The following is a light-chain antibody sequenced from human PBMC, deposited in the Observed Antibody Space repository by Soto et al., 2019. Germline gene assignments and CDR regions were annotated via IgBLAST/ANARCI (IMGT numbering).Light chain of an antibody. CDR3: QQYGASPFT. J-gene: IGKJ3*01. V-gene: IGKV3-20*01. CDR1: QSVSNNY. CDR2: GAS. Sequence: EIVLTQSPGTLSLSPGERATLSCRASQSVSNNYLAWYQQKPGQAPRLLIYGASNRATGIPDRFSGSGSGTDFTLTISSVEPEDSAVYYCQQYGASPFTFGPGTRVEI.